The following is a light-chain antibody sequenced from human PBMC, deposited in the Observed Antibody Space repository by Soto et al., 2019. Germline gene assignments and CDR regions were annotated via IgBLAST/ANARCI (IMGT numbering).Light chain of an antibody. CDR1: SSDVGSHKL. CDR2: EAS. J-gene: IGLJ1*01. Sequence: QSALTQPASVSGSPGQSITISCAGTSSDVGSHKLVSWYQQYPGKAPKLIIFEASKRPSGVSSRFSGSKSGSTASLTISGLQAEDEAGYYCCSNAGGSTYVFGTGTQLTVL. V-gene: IGLV2-23*01. CDR3: CSNAGGSTYV.